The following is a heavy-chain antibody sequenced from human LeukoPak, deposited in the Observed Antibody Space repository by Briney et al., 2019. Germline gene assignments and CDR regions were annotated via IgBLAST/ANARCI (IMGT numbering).Heavy chain of an antibody. Sequence: SETLSLTCTVSGGSISSGDYYWSWIRQPPGKGLEWIGYIYYSGSTYYNPSLKSRVTISVDTSKNQFSLKLSSVTAADTAVYYCARAPEYCSGGSCYSTDYWGQGTLVTVSS. CDR1: GGSISSGDYY. J-gene: IGHJ4*02. CDR2: IYYSGST. D-gene: IGHD2-15*01. CDR3: ARAPEYCSGGSCYSTDY. V-gene: IGHV4-30-4*01.